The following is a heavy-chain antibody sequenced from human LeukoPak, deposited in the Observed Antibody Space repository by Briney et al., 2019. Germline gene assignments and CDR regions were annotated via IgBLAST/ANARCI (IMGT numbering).Heavy chain of an antibody. D-gene: IGHD3-22*01. CDR1: GGSISSYY. CDR3: ARADSSGYYLAAY. Sequence: PSETLSLTCTVSGGSISSYYWSWIRQPPGKGLEWIGYIYYSGSTNYNPSLKSRVTISVDTSKNQFSLKLSSVTAADTAVYYCARADSSGYYLAAYWGQGTLVIVSS. V-gene: IGHV4-59*01. CDR2: IYYSGST. J-gene: IGHJ4*02.